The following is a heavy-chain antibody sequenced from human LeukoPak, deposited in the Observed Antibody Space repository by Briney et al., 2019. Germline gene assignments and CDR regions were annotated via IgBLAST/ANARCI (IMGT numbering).Heavy chain of an antibody. CDR2: IYHSGST. V-gene: IGHV4-4*02. D-gene: IGHD1-26*01. Sequence: SETLSLTCAVSGGSISSSNWWSWVRQPPGQGLGWIGEIYHSGSTNYNPSLKSRVTISVDKSKNQFSLKLSSVTAADTAVYYCAKDHFSGSYYEGIDYWGQGTLVTVSS. J-gene: IGHJ4*02. CDR1: GGSISSSNW. CDR3: AKDHFSGSYYEGIDY.